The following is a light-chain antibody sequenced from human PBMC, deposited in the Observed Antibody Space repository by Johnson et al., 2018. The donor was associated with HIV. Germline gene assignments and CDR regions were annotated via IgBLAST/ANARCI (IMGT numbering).Light chain of an antibody. V-gene: IGLV1-51*01. J-gene: IGLJ1*01. Sequence: QSMLTQPPSVSAAPGQKVTISCSGSSSNIGNNYVSWYQQLPETAPKLLIYDNNKRPSAIPDRFSGSKSGTSATLGVTGPQTGDEADYYCGTWDSSLSAYVFGTGTKVTVL. CDR2: DNN. CDR1: SSNIGNNY. CDR3: GTWDSSLSAYV.